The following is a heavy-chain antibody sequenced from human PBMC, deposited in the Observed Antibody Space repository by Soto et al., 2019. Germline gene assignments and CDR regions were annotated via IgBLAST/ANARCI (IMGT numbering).Heavy chain of an antibody. J-gene: IGHJ3*02. Sequence: ASVKVSCKASGGTFSSYAISWVRQAPGQGLEWMGGIIPIFGTANYAQKFQGRVTITADESTSTAYMELSSLRSEDTAVYYCARERKLELRWAPDAFDIWGQGTMVTVSS. V-gene: IGHV1-69*13. CDR1: GGTFSSYA. CDR2: IIPIFGTA. CDR3: ARERKLELRWAPDAFDI. D-gene: IGHD1-7*01.